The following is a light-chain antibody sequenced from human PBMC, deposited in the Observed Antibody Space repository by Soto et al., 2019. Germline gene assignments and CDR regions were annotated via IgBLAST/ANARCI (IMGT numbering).Light chain of an antibody. CDR3: SSKRDSSTLFV. CDR2: EVT. V-gene: IGLV2-14*01. CDR1: ISDVGAYNY. J-gene: IGLJ1*01. Sequence: SVLTLPPSVSGSPGQSFNISCTGTISDVGAYNYVSWYQHHPGKVPKLLIYEVTNRPSGVSDRFYGSKSGNKASLTISGLQAEDEADYYCSSKRDSSTLFVFGTGTPVTV.